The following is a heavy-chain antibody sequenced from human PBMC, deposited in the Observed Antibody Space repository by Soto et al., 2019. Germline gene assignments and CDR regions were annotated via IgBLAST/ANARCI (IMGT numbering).Heavy chain of an antibody. D-gene: IGHD6-25*01. CDR1: GYSLSSYW. Sequence: GESLKISCKGSGYSLSSYWITWVRQMPGKGLEWMGRIDPSDSYANYSPSFQGHVNISAGKSISTAYLQWKRLKASDTATYSCARLRLPYGMAVWGQGTTVTVSS. V-gene: IGHV5-10-1*01. CDR2: IDPSDSYA. CDR3: ARLRLPYGMAV. J-gene: IGHJ6*02.